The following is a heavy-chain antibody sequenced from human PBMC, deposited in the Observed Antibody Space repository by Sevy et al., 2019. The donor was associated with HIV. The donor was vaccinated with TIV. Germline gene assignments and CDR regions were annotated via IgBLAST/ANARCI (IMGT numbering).Heavy chain of an antibody. Sequence: ASVKVSCKASGYTFTSYDIHWVRQATGQGLEWMGWMNPKSGNTGYAQKFQGRVTMTRNTSTTTAYMELISLRSADTAVDYCSAGGGCLEYLGRWGQGTLVTVSS. CDR2: MNPKSGNT. CDR3: SAGGGCLEYLGR. J-gene: IGHJ4*02. CDR1: GYTFTSYD. V-gene: IGHV1-8*01. D-gene: IGHD3-3*01.